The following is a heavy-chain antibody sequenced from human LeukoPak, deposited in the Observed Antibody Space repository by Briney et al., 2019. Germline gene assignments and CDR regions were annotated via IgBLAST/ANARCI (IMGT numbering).Heavy chain of an antibody. J-gene: IGHJ4*02. Sequence: PGRSLRLSCAASGFTFSSYAMHWVRQAPGKGLEWVAVISYDGSNKYYADSVKGRFTISRDNSKNTLYLQMNSLRAEDTAVYYCARAEDTAMVHPDYWGQGTLVTVSS. CDR1: GFTFSSYA. D-gene: IGHD5-18*01. CDR3: ARAEDTAMVHPDY. CDR2: ISYDGSNK. V-gene: IGHV3-30-3*01.